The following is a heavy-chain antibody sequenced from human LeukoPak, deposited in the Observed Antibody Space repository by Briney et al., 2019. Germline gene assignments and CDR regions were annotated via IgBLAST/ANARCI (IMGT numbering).Heavy chain of an antibody. CDR2: IRGSDASP. Sequence: GGSLRLSCAASGFTFSNYAYTMSWVRQAPGKGLEWVSDIRGSDASPYYADSVKGRFTISRDNSKNTMYLQMNSLRAEDTAVYYCAKLGRYQLPLDDYWGQGTLVTVSS. CDR3: AKLGRYQLPLDDY. J-gene: IGHJ4*02. D-gene: IGHD2-2*01. V-gene: IGHV3-23*01. CDR1: GFTFSNYA.